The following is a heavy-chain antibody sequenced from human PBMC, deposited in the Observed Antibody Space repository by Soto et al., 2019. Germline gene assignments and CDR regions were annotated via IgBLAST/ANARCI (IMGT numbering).Heavy chain of an antibody. CDR1: GFGFAFSTAA. Sequence: GGSLRLSCAASGFGFAFSTAAMSWVRQAPGKGLEWVSRIRRSGSTTSYANSVKGRFTISRDNAKNTLYLQMNSLRAEDTAVYYCARPYSSGWSPGDGMDVWGQGTTVTVSS. V-gene: IGHV3-23*01. CDR2: IRRSGSTT. D-gene: IGHD6-19*01. J-gene: IGHJ6*02. CDR3: ARPYSSGWSPGDGMDV.